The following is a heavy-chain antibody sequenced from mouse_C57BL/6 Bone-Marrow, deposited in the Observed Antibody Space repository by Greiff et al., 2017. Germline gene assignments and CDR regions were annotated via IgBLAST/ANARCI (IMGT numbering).Heavy chain of an antibody. CDR3: ARPGYPGY. CDR2: ISSGGSYT. Sequence: QLQQSGGDLVKPGGSLKLSCAASGFTFSSYGMSWVRQTPDKRLEWVATISSGGSYTYYPDSVKGRFTISRDNAKNTLYLQMSSLKSEDTAMYYCARPGYPGYWGQGTTLTVSS. CDR1: GFTFSSYG. J-gene: IGHJ2*01. D-gene: IGHD2-2*01. V-gene: IGHV5-6*01.